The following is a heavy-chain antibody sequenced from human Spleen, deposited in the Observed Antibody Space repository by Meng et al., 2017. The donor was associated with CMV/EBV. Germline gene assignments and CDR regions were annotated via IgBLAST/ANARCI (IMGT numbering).Heavy chain of an antibody. Sequence: GESLKISCAASGFTFSSYAMHWVRQAPGKGLEWVAVIAYEGTKKYYADSVKGRFTISRDNSNNILYLQVISLRPEDTAVYYCARGLYYDFWSSYYVPFPMDVWGQGTTVTVSS. V-gene: IGHV3-30-3*01. D-gene: IGHD3-3*01. CDR2: IAYEGTKK. J-gene: IGHJ6*02. CDR1: GFTFSSYA. CDR3: ARGLYYDFWSSYYVPFPMDV.